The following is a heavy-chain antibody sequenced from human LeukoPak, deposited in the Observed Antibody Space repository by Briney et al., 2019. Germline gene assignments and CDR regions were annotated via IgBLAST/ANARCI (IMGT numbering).Heavy chain of an antibody. CDR2: IYPGDSDT. V-gene: IGHV5-51*01. J-gene: IGHJ4*02. CDR1: GYSFTSYW. CDR3: ARLAPGYCSSTSCYFYHFDY. Sequence: GESLKISCKGSGYSFTSYWIGWVRQMPGEGLEWMGIIYPGDSDTRYSPSFQGQVTISADKSISTAYLQWSSLKASDTAMYYCARLAPGYCSSTSCYFYHFDYWGQGTLVTVSS. D-gene: IGHD2-2*01.